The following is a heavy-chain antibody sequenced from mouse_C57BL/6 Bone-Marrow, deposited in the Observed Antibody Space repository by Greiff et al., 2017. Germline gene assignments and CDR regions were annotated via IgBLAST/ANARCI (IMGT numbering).Heavy chain of an antibody. Sequence: EVQLQQSGAELVRPGASVTLSCTASGFNIKDDYMHWVKQRPEQGLEWIGWIDPANGDTEYASKFQGKATITADTSTNTAYPQLSSLTSDDTAVYYCTTYSAMDYWGQGTSVTVSS. CDR2: IDPANGDT. CDR3: TTYSAMDY. J-gene: IGHJ4*01. V-gene: IGHV14-4*01. CDR1: GFNIKDDY.